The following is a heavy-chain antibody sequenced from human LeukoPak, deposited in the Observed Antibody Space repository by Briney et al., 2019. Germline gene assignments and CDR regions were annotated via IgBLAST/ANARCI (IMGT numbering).Heavy chain of an antibody. CDR3: VGVGNYRGFDY. J-gene: IGHJ4*02. Sequence: GGSLRLSCAASGFTFSNYALHWVRQAPGKGLEYVSAISSNGDATFYANSVKGRFTISRDNSKNTLYLQMGSLRAEDMAVYYCVGVGNYRGFDYWGQGTLVTVSS. D-gene: IGHD1-7*01. CDR1: GFTFSNYA. CDR2: ISSNGDAT. V-gene: IGHV3-64*01.